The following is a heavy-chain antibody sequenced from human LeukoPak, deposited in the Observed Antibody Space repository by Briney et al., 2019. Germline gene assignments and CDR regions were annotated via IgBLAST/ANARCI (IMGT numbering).Heavy chain of an antibody. J-gene: IGHJ3*02. CDR2: IYTSGST. V-gene: IGHV4-4*07. D-gene: IGHD3-3*01. CDR3: AKYYDFWSGYYDI. CDR1: GSSISSYY. Sequence: SETLSLTCTASGSSISSYYWSWIRQPAGKGLEWIGRIYTSGSTNYNPSLKSRVTMSIDTSKNQLSLKLSSVTAADTAVYYCAKYYDFWSGYYDIWGQGTMVTVSS.